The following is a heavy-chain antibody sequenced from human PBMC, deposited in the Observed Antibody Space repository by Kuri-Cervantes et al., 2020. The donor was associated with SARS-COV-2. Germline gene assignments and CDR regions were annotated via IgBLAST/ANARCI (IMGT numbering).Heavy chain of an antibody. CDR3: AKNGYDYYGSGSYYYYYYGMDV. CDR2: ISYDGSNK. D-gene: IGHD3-10*01. Sequence: GGSLRLSCAASGFTFSSYGMHWVRQAPGKGLEWVAVISYDGSNKYYADSVKGRFTTSRDNSKNTLYLQMNSLRAEDTAVYYCAKNGYDYYGSGSYYYYYYGMDVWGQGTTVTVSS. CDR1: GFTFSSYG. J-gene: IGHJ6*02. V-gene: IGHV3-30*18.